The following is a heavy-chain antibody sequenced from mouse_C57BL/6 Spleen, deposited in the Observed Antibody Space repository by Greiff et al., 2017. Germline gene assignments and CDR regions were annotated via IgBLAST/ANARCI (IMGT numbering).Heavy chain of an antibody. Sequence: EVQLQESGPGLVKPSQSLSLTCSVTGYSITSGYYWNWIRQFPGNKLEWMGYISYDGSNNYNPSLKNRISITRDTSKNQFFLKLNSVTTEDTATYYCAREENYYGNYDDWGQGTTLTVSA. D-gene: IGHD2-1*01. J-gene: IGHJ2*01. V-gene: IGHV3-6*01. CDR3: AREENYYGNYDD. CDR1: GYSITSGYY. CDR2: ISYDGSN.